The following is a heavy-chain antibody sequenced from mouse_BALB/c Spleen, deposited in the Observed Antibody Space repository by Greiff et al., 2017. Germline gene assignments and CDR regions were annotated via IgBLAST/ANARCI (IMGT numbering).Heavy chain of an antibody. CDR1: GYSFTSYW. J-gene: IGHJ2*01. D-gene: IGHD4-1*02. CDR2: IYPGNSDT. Sequence: EVKLVESGTVLARPGASVKMSCKASGYSFTSYWMHWVKQRPGQGLEWIGAIYPGNSDTSYNQKFKGKATLTADTSSSTAYMQLSSLTSEDSAVYFCARKGVNWDYFDYWGQGTTLTVSS. V-gene: IGHV1-5*01. CDR3: ARKGVNWDYFDY.